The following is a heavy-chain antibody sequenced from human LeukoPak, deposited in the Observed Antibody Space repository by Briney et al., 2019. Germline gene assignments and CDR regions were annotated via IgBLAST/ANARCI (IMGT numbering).Heavy chain of an antibody. Sequence: ASVKVSCKASGYTFTSYGISWVRQAPGQGLEWMGWISTDNGNTNYAQKFQGRLTMTTYTSTSTAYMELRSLRSDDTAVYYCARPHMVDSSGGYPPPGWFAPGGKEPLVSVSS. D-gene: IGHD6-19*01. CDR2: ISTDNGNT. CDR3: ARPHMVDSSGGYPPPGWFAP. J-gene: IGHJ5*02. CDR1: GYTFTSYG. V-gene: IGHV1-18*04.